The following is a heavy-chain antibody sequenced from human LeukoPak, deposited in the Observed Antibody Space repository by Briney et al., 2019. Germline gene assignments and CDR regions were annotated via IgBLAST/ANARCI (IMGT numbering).Heavy chain of an antibody. D-gene: IGHD1-26*01. CDR1: GYSFTSYW. CDR3: ARQFPPIYSGSDYTGWYFDL. Sequence: GESLKISCKGSGYSFTSYWIGWVRQMPGKGLEWMGIIYPGDSDTRYSPSFQGQVTISADKSISTAYLQWSSLKASDTAMYYCARQFPPIYSGSDYTGWYFDLWGRGTLVTVSS. V-gene: IGHV5-51*01. J-gene: IGHJ2*01. CDR2: IYPGDSDT.